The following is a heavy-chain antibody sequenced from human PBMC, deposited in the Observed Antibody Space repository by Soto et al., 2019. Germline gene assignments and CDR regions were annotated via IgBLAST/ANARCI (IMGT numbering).Heavy chain of an antibody. Sequence: GGSLRLSCAASGFIFSTYAMSWVRQAPGKGLECVSIISVSGGGICYADSVKGRFTSSRDNAKNTLYLQMNSLRAEDTAVYYCARDRFVRGGWGQGTLVTVAS. J-gene: IGHJ4*02. CDR3: ARDRFVRGG. V-gene: IGHV3-23*01. CDR2: ISVSGGGI. D-gene: IGHD3-10*01. CDR1: GFIFSTYA.